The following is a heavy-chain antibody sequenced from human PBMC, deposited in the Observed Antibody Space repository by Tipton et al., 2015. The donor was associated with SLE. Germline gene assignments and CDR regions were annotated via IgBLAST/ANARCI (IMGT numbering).Heavy chain of an antibody. V-gene: IGHV4-34*01. Sequence: TLSLTCAVYGGSFSGYYWGWIRQPPGKGLEWIGSIHYSGSTYYNPSLKSRVTISVDTSKNQFSLKLSSVTAADTAVYYCARTIGSWPNYYYYGMDVWGQGTTLTVSS. D-gene: IGHD6-13*01. J-gene: IGHJ6*02. CDR3: ARTIGSWPNYYYYGMDV. CDR1: GGSFSGYY. CDR2: IHYSGST.